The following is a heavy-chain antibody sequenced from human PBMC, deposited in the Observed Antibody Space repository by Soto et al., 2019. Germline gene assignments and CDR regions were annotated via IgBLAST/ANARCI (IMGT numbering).Heavy chain of an antibody. CDR3: VRDSGIAENWCGP. V-gene: IGHV4-4*02. CDR1: GGSISSSNW. J-gene: IGHJ5*02. D-gene: IGHD6-13*01. Sequence: PSETLSLTCVVSGGSISSSNWLTGVRQPPGKGLEWIGEINDSGSTKYNPALKSRVTITVDKSKKQFSLKITSVTAADTAVYYCVRDSGIAENWCGPWGQGTLVTVSS. CDR2: INDSGST.